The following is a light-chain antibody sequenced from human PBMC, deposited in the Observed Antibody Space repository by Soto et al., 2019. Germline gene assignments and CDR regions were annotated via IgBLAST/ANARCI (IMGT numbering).Light chain of an antibody. J-gene: IGKJ4*01. CDR3: QQRYVWLT. Sequence: EIVMTQSPATLSVSPGERATLSCRASQSISSDVAWYQQKPGQAPRLLIYGASTTATGIPARFSAWGSETDFTLTISSLEPEDSAVYYCQQRYVWLTFGGGTKVDIK. CDR1: QSISSD. CDR2: GAS. V-gene: IGKV3-15*01.